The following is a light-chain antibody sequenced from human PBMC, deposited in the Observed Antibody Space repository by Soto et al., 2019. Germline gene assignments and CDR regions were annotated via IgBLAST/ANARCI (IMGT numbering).Light chain of an antibody. J-gene: IGLJ2*01. CDR1: TGAVTSGHY. V-gene: IGLV7-46*01. CDR3: LLSYSGARLV. CDR2: DAS. Sequence: QAVVTQDPSLTVSPGGTVTLTCGSSTGAVTSGHYPYWFQQKPGKAPRTLIYDASNKHSWTPARFSGSLLGGKAALTLSGAQPEDEAEYYCLLSYSGARLVFGGGTKLTVL.